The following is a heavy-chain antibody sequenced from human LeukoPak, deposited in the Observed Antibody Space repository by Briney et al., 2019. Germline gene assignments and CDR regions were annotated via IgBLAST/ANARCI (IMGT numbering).Heavy chain of an antibody. V-gene: IGHV4-59*01. CDR3: ARDPMVRGYYYGMDV. CDR2: IYYSGST. CDR1: GGAISSYY. Sequence: PSETLSLTCTVSGGAISSYYWSWIRQPPGKGLEWIGYIYYSGSTNYNPSLKSRVTISVDTSKNQFSLRLSSVTAADTAVYYCARDPMVRGYYYGMDVWGQGTTVTVSS. J-gene: IGHJ6*02. D-gene: IGHD3-10*01.